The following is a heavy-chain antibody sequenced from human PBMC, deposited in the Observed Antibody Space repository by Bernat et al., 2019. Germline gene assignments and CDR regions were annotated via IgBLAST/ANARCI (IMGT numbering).Heavy chain of an antibody. D-gene: IGHD4-17*01. V-gene: IGHV3-74*01. CDR1: GFTFSTYW. Sequence: LVESGGGLVQPGGSLRLSCAASGFTFSTYWMHWVRQAPGKGLVWVSRINSDGSTTSYADSVKGRFTISRDNAKNTLYLQMNSLRVEDTAVYYCARGLRPSSTVTTGYWGQGTLVTVSS. CDR3: ARGLRPSSTVTTGY. CDR2: INSDGSTT. J-gene: IGHJ4*02.